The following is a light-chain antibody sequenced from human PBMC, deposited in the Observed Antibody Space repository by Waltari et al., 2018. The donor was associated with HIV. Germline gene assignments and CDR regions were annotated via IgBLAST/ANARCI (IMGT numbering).Light chain of an antibody. CDR2: GNT. V-gene: IGLV1-40*01. J-gene: IGLJ3*02. CDR3: QSYDSSLDGWV. Sequence: QSVLTQPPSVSGAPGRRVTIPCTGGSSNIGAGYDVHWYQQFPGSVPKVLIFGNTNRPSGVPDRFSASSSGTSASLTIAGLQTGDEADYYCQSYDSSLDGWVFGGGTKLTVL. CDR1: SSNIGAGYD.